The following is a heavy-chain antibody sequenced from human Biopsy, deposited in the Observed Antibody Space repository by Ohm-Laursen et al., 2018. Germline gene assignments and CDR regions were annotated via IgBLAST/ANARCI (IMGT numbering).Heavy chain of an antibody. D-gene: IGHD3-16*01. CDR1: GFSFSSYS. J-gene: IGHJ4*02. Sequence: SLRLSCAASGFSFSSYSMNWVRQAPGKGLEWVSMIHGSGRTDYADSVKGRFTVSRDNSRDTVYLQMNALRVDDTAMYYCAGAGGHSFWGQGALVTVSS. CDR2: IHGSGRT. V-gene: IGHV3-66*01. CDR3: AGAGGHSF.